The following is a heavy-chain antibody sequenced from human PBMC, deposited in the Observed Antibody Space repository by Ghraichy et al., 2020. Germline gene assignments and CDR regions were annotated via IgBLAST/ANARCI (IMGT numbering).Heavy chain of an antibody. V-gene: IGHV3-23*01. D-gene: IGHD2-21*02. Sequence: SCAASGFTFSSYAMSWVRQAPGKGLEWVSAISGSGGSTHYADSVKGRFTLSRDNSKNTLYLQMNSLRAEDTAVYYCAKDPPLPSCGGDCFHWGQGTLLTVSS. CDR2: ISGSGGST. CDR3: AKDPPLPSCGGDCFH. J-gene: IGHJ4*02. CDR1: GFTFSSYA.